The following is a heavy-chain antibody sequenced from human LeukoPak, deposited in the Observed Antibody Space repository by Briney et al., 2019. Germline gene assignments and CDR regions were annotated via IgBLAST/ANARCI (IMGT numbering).Heavy chain of an antibody. CDR2: VNPSGDST. D-gene: IGHD5-24*01. CDR1: GYTFSNYN. V-gene: IGHV1-46*01. J-gene: IGHJ3*02. Sequence: EASVKLSCKASGYTFSNYNIHWLRQAPGQGLEWMGIVNPSGDSTNYAQNFQGRVTMTGDTSTSTVYMELSSLRSEDTAVYYCARVRDGYNDAYDIWGQGTMVTVTS. CDR3: ARVRDGYNDAYDI.